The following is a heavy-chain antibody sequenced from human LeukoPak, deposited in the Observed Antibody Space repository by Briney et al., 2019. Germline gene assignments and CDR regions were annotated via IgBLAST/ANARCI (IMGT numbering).Heavy chain of an antibody. J-gene: IGHJ4*02. Sequence: GGSLRLSCAASGFTFSSYGMHWVRQAPGKGLEWVSAISGSDGNTFYADSVKGRFTISRDNSKNTLSLQMNNLRAEDTALYYCARDSSVPYGITDWGQGTLVTVS. V-gene: IGHV3-23*01. D-gene: IGHD4-17*01. CDR2: ISGSDGNT. CDR1: GFTFSSYG. CDR3: ARDSSVPYGITD.